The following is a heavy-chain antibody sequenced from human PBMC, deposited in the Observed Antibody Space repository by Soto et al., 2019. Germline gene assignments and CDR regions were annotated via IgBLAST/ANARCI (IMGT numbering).Heavy chain of an antibody. CDR2: IYYSGST. CDR3: ASLYYDYVWGSYSPPFDY. Sequence: QLQLQESGPGLVKPSETLSLTCTVSGGSISSSSYYWGWIRQPPGKGLEWIGSIYYSGSTYYNPSLKSRVTISVDTSKNQFSLKLSSVTAADTAVYYCASLYYDYVWGSYSPPFDYWGQGTLVTVSS. J-gene: IGHJ4*02. CDR1: GGSISSSSYY. V-gene: IGHV4-39*01. D-gene: IGHD3-16*01.